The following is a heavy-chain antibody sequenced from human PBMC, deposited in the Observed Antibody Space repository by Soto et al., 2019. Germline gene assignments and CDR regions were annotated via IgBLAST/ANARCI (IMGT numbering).Heavy chain of an antibody. V-gene: IGHV4-34*01. CDR3: ARVGVNYDFWSGLGYYYYGMDV. CDR1: GGSFSGYY. CDR2: INHSGST. J-gene: IGHJ6*02. Sequence: SETLSITCAVYGGSFSGYYWSWIRQPPGKGLEWIGEINHSGSTNYNPSLKSRVTISVDTSKNQFSLKLSSVTAADTAVYYCARVGVNYDFWSGLGYYYYGMDVWGQGTTVTVSS. D-gene: IGHD3-3*01.